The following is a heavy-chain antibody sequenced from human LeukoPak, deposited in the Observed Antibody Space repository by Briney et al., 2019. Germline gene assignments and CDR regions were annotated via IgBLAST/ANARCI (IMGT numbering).Heavy chain of an antibody. V-gene: IGHV3-23*01. CDR2: IAGSGGNT. Sequence: PGGSLRLSCAASGFTFSTYGMSWVRQAPGKGLEWVSAIAGSGGNTNYADSVKGRFTISRDNAGNSLYLQMNSLRPEDTALYHCAKGDGYGDYSLDFWGQGTLVTVSS. J-gene: IGHJ4*02. CDR3: AKGDGYGDYSLDF. D-gene: IGHD4-17*01. CDR1: GFTFSTYG.